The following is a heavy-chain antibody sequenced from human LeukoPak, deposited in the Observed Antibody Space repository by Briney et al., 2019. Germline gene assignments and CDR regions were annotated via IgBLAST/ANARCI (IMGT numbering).Heavy chain of an antibody. D-gene: IGHD3-22*01. Sequence: GASLQISCKGSGYSFTSYWIGWVRQLPGKGLEWMGIIYPGDSDTRYSPSFQGQVTISADKSISTAYLQWSSLKASDTAMYYCARLGSYDGSGYFDYWGQGTLVTVSS. CDR3: ARLGSYDGSGYFDY. J-gene: IGHJ4*02. V-gene: IGHV5-51*01. CDR1: GYSFTSYW. CDR2: IYPGDSDT.